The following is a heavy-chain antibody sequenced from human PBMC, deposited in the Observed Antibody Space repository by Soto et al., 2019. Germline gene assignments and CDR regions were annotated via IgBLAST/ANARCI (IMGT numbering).Heavy chain of an antibody. D-gene: IGHD5-18*01. Sequence: PGGSLRLSCAASGFTFSSYAMSWVRQAPGKGLEWVSGISGSGGSTYYADSVKGRFTISRDSSKNTLYLQMNSLRAEDTAVYYCAKVGLDAGYSYGLSSLDYWGQGTLVTVSS. CDR1: GFTFSSYA. J-gene: IGHJ4*02. V-gene: IGHV3-23*01. CDR2: ISGSGGST. CDR3: AKVGLDAGYSYGLSSLDY.